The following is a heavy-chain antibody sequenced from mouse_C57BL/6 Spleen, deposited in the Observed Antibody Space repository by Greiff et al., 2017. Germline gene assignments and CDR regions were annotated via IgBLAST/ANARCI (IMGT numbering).Heavy chain of an antibody. D-gene: IGHD4-1*01. CDR1: GFSLTSYA. CDR2: IGTGGGT. Sequence: VQGVESGPGLVAPSQSLSITCTVSGFSLTSYAISWVRQPPGKGLEWLGVIGTGGGTNYNSALKSRLSISKDNSKSQVFLKMNSLQTDDTARYYCARNYNWDWYFDVWGTGTTVTVAS. CDR3: ARNYNWDWYFDV. J-gene: IGHJ1*03. V-gene: IGHV2-9-1*01.